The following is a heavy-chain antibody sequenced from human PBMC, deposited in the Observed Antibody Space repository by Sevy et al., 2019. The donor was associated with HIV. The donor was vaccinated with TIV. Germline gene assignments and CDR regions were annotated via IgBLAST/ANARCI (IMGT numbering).Heavy chain of an antibody. CDR3: ARQGGIVDRAFDY. D-gene: IGHD2-21*01. CDR1: GGSISASNYG. Sequence: SETLSLICTVSGGSISASNYGWGWIRQSPGMGLEWIGSMFYSGTTYFNPSLKSRVTISVDTSKNQFSLKLNSVTAADTAVYYCARQGGIVDRAFDYWGQGTLVTVSS. CDR2: MFYSGTT. V-gene: IGHV4-39*01. J-gene: IGHJ4*02.